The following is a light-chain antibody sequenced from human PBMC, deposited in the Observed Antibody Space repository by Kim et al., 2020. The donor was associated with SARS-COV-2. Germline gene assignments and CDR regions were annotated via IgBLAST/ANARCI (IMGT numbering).Light chain of an antibody. CDR1: QAVTSTY. V-gene: IGKV3-20*01. J-gene: IGKJ4*01. CDR2: STS. CDR3: QQYGSSPLT. Sequence: CPEARATLSGRASQAVTSTYLAWYQQTPGQPPRLLIYSTSSRATGIPDRFSGSGSGTDFTLTISRLEPADFAVYYCQQYGSSPLTFGGGTKVDIK.